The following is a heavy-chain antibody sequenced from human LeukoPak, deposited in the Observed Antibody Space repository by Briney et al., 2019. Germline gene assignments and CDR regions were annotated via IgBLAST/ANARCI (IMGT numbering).Heavy chain of an antibody. CDR3: ARVICSGGSCRFDY. Sequence: SETLSPTCTVSGGSISSYYWNWIRQPAGKGLEWIGRIHTSGSTNYNPSLKSRVTMSVDTSENKFSLKLSSVTAADTAVYYCARVICSGGSCRFDYWGQGTLVTVSS. CDR2: IHTSGST. J-gene: IGHJ4*02. D-gene: IGHD2-15*01. CDR1: GGSISSYY. V-gene: IGHV4-4*07.